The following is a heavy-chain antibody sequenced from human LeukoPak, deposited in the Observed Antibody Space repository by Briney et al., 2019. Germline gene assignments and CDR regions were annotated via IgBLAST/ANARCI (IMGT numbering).Heavy chain of an antibody. D-gene: IGHD6-13*01. CDR1: GGSFSDYF. J-gene: IGHJ4*02. CDR3: ARKKGSSWIDY. Sequence: PSETLSLTCAVYGGSFSDYFWSWIRQPPGKGLEWIGEISHSGSTTYNPSLRSRVTISGDTSKKQFSLKLGSVTAADTAVYYCARKKGSSWIDYWGQGTLVTVSS. V-gene: IGHV4-34*01. CDR2: ISHSGST.